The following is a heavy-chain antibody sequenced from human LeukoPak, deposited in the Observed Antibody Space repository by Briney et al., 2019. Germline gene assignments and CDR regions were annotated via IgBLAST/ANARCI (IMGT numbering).Heavy chain of an antibody. J-gene: IGHJ3*02. CDR2: ISYDGSNK. Sequence: GGSLRLSCAASGFTFSSYAMHWVRQAPGKGLEWVAVISYDGSNKYYADSVKGRFTISRDNSKNTLYLQMNSLRAEDTAVYYCAREDCSGGSCYSDLNAFDIWGQGTMVTVSS. D-gene: IGHD2-15*01. CDR3: AREDCSGGSCYSDLNAFDI. V-gene: IGHV3-30*04. CDR1: GFTFSSYA.